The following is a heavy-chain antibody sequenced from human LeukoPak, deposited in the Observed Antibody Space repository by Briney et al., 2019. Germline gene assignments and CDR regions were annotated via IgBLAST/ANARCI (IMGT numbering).Heavy chain of an antibody. CDR2: ISGSGGST. CDR3: AKGGAAARHLYYYYYMDV. J-gene: IGHJ6*03. V-gene: IGHV3-23*01. CDR1: GFTFSSYE. D-gene: IGHD6-13*01. Sequence: GGSLRLSCAASGFTFSSYEMNWVRQAPGKGLEWVSAISGSGGSTYYADSVKGRFTTSRDNSKNTLYLQMNSLRTEDTAVYYCAKGGAAARHLYYYYYMDVWGKGTTVTISS.